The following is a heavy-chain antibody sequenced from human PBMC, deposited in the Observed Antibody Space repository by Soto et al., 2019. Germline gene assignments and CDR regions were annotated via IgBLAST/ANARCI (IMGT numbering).Heavy chain of an antibody. D-gene: IGHD3-3*02. CDR2: IYYSGST. Sequence: PSETLSLTCTVSGVSVSSGSYYWSWIGQPPGKGLEWIGYIYYSGSTNYNPSLKSRVTISLDTSKNQFSLKLTSVTAADTAVYYCARDFFPGGEPTHFWGPGTLVTVSS. J-gene: IGHJ4*02. CDR3: ARDFFPGGEPTHF. CDR1: GVSVSSGSYY. V-gene: IGHV4-61*01.